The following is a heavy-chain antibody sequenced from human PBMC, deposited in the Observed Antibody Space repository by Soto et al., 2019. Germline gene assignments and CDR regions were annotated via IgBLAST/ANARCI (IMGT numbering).Heavy chain of an antibody. CDR3: AKLLAGKFSDN. J-gene: IGHJ4*02. CDR2: ISSGGANT. V-gene: IGHV3-23*01. Sequence: SLRLSCAASGFTFSNNALTWVRQAPGKGLEWDSAISSGGANTYYADSVKGRFTISRDNSKNTLYLQMNSLRAEDTAVYYCAKLLAGKFSDNWGQGSLVTVSS. CDR1: GFTFSNNA.